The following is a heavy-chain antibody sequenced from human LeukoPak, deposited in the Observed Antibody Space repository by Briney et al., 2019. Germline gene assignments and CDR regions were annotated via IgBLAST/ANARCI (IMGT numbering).Heavy chain of an antibody. Sequence: QPGGSLRLSCAASGFISSSYWMHWVRQAPGKGLVWVSRINSDGSSTSYADSVKGRFTISRDNAKNSLFLQMNSLRAGDTAIYYCARDDSGLIPFDYWGQGTLVTVSS. V-gene: IGHV3-74*01. D-gene: IGHD2-21*01. CDR2: INSDGSST. CDR3: ARDDSGLIPFDY. CDR1: GFISSSYW. J-gene: IGHJ4*02.